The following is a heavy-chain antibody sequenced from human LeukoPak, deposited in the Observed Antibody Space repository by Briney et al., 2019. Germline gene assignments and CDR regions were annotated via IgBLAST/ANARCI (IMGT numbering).Heavy chain of an antibody. CDR3: ARSAAIDY. J-gene: IGHJ4*02. D-gene: IGHD6-13*01. V-gene: IGHV3-43D*03. CDR2: ISWDGGST. CDR1: GFTFDDYA. Sequence: GGSLRLSCAASGFTFDDYAMHWVRQAPGKGLEWVSLISWDGGSTYYADSVKGRFTISRDNSKNSLYLQMNSLRAEDTAVYYCARSAAIDYWGQGTLVTVSS.